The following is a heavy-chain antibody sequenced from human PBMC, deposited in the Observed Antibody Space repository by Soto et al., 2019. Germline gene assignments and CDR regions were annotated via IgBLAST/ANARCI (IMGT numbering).Heavy chain of an antibody. V-gene: IGHV3-23*01. CDR1: GFTFSSYA. Sequence: GGSLRLSCAASGFTFSSYAMSWVRQAPGKGLEWVSAISGSGGSTYYADSVKGRFTISRDNSKNTLYLQMNSLGAEDTAVYYCAPIPIGYCSGGSCYDYWGQGTLVTVSS. D-gene: IGHD2-15*01. J-gene: IGHJ4*02. CDR2: ISGSGGST. CDR3: APIPIGYCSGGSCYDY.